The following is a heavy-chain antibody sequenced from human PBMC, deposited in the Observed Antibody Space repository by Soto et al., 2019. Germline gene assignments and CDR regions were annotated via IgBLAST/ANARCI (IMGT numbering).Heavy chain of an antibody. CDR1: GFTFSDHY. V-gene: IGHV3-72*01. CDR2: SRNKANSYTT. CDR3: ARALGYAFDI. D-gene: IGHD1-26*01. Sequence: GGSLRLSCAASGFTFSDHYMDWVRQAPGKGLEWVGRSRNKANSYTTEYAASVRGRFTISRDDSKNSLYLQMNSLRAEDMAVYYCARALGYAFDIWGEGTMVTVSS. J-gene: IGHJ3*02.